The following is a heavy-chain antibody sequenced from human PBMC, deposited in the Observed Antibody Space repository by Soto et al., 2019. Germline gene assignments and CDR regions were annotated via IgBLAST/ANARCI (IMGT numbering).Heavy chain of an antibody. CDR2: ISSRSDI. J-gene: IGHJ6*02. V-gene: IGHV3-21*01. Sequence: GGSLRLSCVGSEFTFSTYSINWGRQAPGKGLEWVSSISSRSDIYYADSAKGRFTISRDNAKNSVSLQMNSLRAEDTAVYYCAREYTAWPLAYGLDVWGQGTTVTVSS. CDR1: EFTFSTYS. CDR3: AREYTAWPLAYGLDV. D-gene: IGHD2-2*02.